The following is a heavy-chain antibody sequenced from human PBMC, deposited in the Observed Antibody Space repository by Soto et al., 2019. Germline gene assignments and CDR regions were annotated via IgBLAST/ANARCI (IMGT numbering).Heavy chain of an antibody. V-gene: IGHV3-48*02. Sequence: PGGSLRLSCAASGFIFRSYSLNWVRQVPGKGLEWLSYISSSSRITYYADSVKGRFTVSRDNAKNSLYLQMNSLRDEDTAVYYCAKDRQYPRDYFHYWGQGTLVTVSS. D-gene: IGHD4-4*01. J-gene: IGHJ4*02. CDR3: AKDRQYPRDYFHY. CDR2: ISSSSRIT. CDR1: GFIFRSYS.